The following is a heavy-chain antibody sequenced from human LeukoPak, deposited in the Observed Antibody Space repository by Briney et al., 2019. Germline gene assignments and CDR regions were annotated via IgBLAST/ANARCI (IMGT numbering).Heavy chain of an antibody. CDR3: ARIMDAVVTPGSDY. Sequence: GGSLRLSCAASGFTFISYSMNWVRQAPGKGLEWVSSISSSSSYIYYADSVKGRFTISRANAKNALYLQMNSLRAEDTAVYYCARIMDAVVTPGSDYWGQGTLVTVSS. V-gene: IGHV3-21*01. CDR1: GFTFISYS. D-gene: IGHD4-23*01. J-gene: IGHJ4*02. CDR2: ISSSSSYI.